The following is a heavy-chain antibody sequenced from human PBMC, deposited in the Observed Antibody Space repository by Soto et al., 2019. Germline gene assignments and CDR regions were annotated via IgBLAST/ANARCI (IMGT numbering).Heavy chain of an antibody. D-gene: IGHD6-13*01. J-gene: IGHJ6*02. Sequence: GGSLRLSCAASGFNFRSYGRHWVRQAPGKGLEWVAVIWYDGSNKYYADSVKGRFTISRDNSKNTLYLQMNSLRAEDTAVYYCAKDGVAALYYYGMDVWGQGTRVTVSS. CDR2: IWYDGSNK. CDR1: GFNFRSYG. CDR3: AKDGVAALYYYGMDV. V-gene: IGHV3-33*06.